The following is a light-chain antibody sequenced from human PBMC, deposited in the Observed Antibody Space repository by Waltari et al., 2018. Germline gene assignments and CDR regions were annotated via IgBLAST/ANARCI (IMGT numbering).Light chain of an antibody. Sequence: DIQLTQSPSSLSAFVGDRVTITCRASQSANIYLNWYQQKPGNAPKLLIYAASNFQSGVPSRFSGSGSGTDFTLTITSLQPEDFATYFCQQSYSHPQTFGQGTKVEI. CDR2: AAS. CDR3: QQSYSHPQT. CDR1: QSANIY. J-gene: IGKJ2*01. V-gene: IGKV1-39*01.